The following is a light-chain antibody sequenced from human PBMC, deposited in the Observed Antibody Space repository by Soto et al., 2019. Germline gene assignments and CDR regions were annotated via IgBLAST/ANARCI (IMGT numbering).Light chain of an antibody. V-gene: IGKV1-5*01. CDR2: DAS. Sequence: QITQSPSTLSASVVDIFTIACRASQSISGSLAFYHQKPGKAPKALIYDASSLESGVPSRFRGSGSGTEFTLTISSLQPDDFATYYCQQYNIYWTFGQGTKVDIK. CDR1: QSISGS. J-gene: IGKJ1*01. CDR3: QQYNIYWT.